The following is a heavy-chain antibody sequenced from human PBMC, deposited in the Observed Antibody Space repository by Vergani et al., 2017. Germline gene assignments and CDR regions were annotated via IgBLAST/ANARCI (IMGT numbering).Heavy chain of an antibody. CDR2: ISWNSGSI. CDR1: GFTFSSYS. J-gene: IGHJ3*02. CDR3: AKDTHGDYAFDI. D-gene: IGHD4-17*01. V-gene: IGHV3-9*01. Sequence: EVQLVESGGGLVQPGGSLRLSCAASGFTFSSYSMNWVRQAPGKGLEWVSGISWNSGSIGYADSVKGRFTISRDNAKNSLYLQMNSLRAEDTALYYCAKDTHGDYAFDIWGQGTMVTVSS.